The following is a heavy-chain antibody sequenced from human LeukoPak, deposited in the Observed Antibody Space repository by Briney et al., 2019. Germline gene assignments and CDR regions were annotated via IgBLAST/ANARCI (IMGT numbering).Heavy chain of an antibody. CDR1: GGSFSSFY. D-gene: IGHD2-2*01. CDR2: IYYSGSP. J-gene: IGHJ4*02. V-gene: IGHV4-59*01. Sequence: PSETLSLTCTVSGGSFSSFYWSWIRQPPGKGLEWIAYIYYSGSPNYNPSLKSRVTISVDTSKNQFSLKLSSVTAADTAVYYCARWPNCSSTSCPLDYWGQGTLVTVSS. CDR3: ARWPNCSSTSCPLDY.